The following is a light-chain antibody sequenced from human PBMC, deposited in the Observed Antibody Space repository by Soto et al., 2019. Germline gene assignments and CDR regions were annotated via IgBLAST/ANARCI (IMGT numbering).Light chain of an antibody. CDR1: SSDVGGYNY. CDR2: EVS. J-gene: IGLJ1*01. V-gene: IGLV2-14*01. CDR3: SSHAGSNNYV. Sequence: QSALTQPASVSGSPGQSITISCTGTSSDVGGYNYVSWSQQHPGKAPKLIIYEVSNRPSGVSNRFSGSKSGNTASLTISGLQAEDEADYYCSSHAGSNNYVFGTGTKLTVL.